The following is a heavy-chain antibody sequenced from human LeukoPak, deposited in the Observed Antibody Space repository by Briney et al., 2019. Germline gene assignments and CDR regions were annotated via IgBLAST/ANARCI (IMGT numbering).Heavy chain of an antibody. CDR3: ARNYDSSGYTTFGY. J-gene: IGHJ4*02. D-gene: IGHD3-22*01. V-gene: IGHV4-59*01. CDR2: MYYSGST. Sequence: SETLSLTCTVSGGSISSYYWSWIRQPPGKGLEWIGYMYYSGSTNYNPSLKSRATISIDTSKNQFSLKLSSVTAADTAIYYCARNYDSSGYTTFGYWGQGTLVSVSS. CDR1: GGSISSYY.